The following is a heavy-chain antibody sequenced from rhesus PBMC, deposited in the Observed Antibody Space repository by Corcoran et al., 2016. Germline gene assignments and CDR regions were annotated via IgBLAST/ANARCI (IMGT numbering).Heavy chain of an antibody. CDR1: GGSISSGYYY. CDR2: ITYIGST. Sequence: QVQLQESGPGLVKPSETLSLTCAVSGGSISSGYYYWSWIRQPPGKGLGGIGYITYIGSTHSKPSLKSQVTISRDTAKNQFSLKLSSVAAADTAVYYCARADLGAEYFEFWGQGALVTVSS. V-gene: IGHV4-122*02. CDR3: ARADLGAEYFEF. J-gene: IGHJ1*01.